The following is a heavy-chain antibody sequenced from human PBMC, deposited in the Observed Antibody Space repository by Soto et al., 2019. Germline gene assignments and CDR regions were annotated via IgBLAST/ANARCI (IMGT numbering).Heavy chain of an antibody. Sequence: QVQLVESGGGVVQPGRSLRLSCAASGFTFSSYAMHWVRQAPGKGLEWVAVISYDGSNKYYADSVKGRFTISRDNSKNPLYLQMNRLRAEDXAXXXXXXXXXXXXXXXXXVXGQGTTVTVSS. CDR1: GFTFSSYA. J-gene: IGHJ6*02. V-gene: IGHV3-30-3*01. CDR3: XXXXXXXXXXXXXV. CDR2: ISYDGSNK.